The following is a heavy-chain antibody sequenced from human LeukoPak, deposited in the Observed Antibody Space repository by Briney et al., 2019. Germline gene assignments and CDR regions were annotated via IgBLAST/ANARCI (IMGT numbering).Heavy chain of an antibody. J-gene: IGHJ6*03. CDR3: ARGGLPIYYYYMDV. V-gene: IGHV1-2*02. CDR2: INPNSGGT. CDR1: GYTFTYYF. D-gene: IGHD3-16*01. Sequence: ASVKVSCKASGYTFTYYFMHWVRQAPGQGLEWMGWINPNSGGTNYQGRVTMTRDTSISTAYLELSRLTSDDTAVYYCARGGLPIYYYYMDVWGKGTTVTISS.